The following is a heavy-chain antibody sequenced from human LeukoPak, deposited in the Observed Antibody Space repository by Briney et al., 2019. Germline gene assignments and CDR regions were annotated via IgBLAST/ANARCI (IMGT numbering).Heavy chain of an antibody. CDR2: ISYDGSNK. D-gene: IGHD3-9*01. Sequence: GRSLRLSCAASGFTFSSYGMHWVCEAPGKGLEWVAVISYDGSNKYYADSVKGRFTISRDNSKNTLYLQMNSLRAEDTAVYYCAKGGYFDWLFPDYWGQGTLVTVSS. V-gene: IGHV3-30*18. J-gene: IGHJ4*02. CDR3: AKGGYFDWLFPDY. CDR1: GFTFSSYG.